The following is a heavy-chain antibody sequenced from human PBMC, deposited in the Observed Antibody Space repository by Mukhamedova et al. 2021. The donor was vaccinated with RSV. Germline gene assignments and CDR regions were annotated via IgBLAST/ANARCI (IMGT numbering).Heavy chain of an antibody. V-gene: IGHV1-18*01. CDR2: ISAYNGNT. Sequence: GLEWMGWISAYNGNTNYAQKLQGRVTMTTDTSTSTAYMELRSLRSDDTAVYYCARADDSSGWDRTLDYWGQGTLVTVSS. J-gene: IGHJ4*02. D-gene: IGHD6-19*01. CDR3: ARADDSSGWDRTLDY.